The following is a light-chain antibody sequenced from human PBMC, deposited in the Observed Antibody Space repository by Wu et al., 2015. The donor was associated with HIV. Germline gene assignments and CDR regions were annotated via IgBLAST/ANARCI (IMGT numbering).Light chain of an antibody. CDR2: DAS. CDR3: LQYRGWSWT. V-gene: IGKV3-15*01. Sequence: EIVMTQSPATLSVSPGERATLSCRASQTVGSNLAWYQQKPGQTPRLLIYDASTRATGVPARFSGSGSGTAFTLTISSLQSRSILLVYYCLQYRGWSWTFGRGTKVEIK. J-gene: IGKJ1*01. CDR1: QTVGSN.